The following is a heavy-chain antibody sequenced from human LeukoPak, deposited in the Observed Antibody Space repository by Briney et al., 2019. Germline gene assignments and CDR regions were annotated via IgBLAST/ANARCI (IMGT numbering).Heavy chain of an antibody. D-gene: IGHD5-12*01. J-gene: IGHJ4*02. CDR1: GFTFSSYA. Sequence: GGSLRLSCAASGFTFSSYAMSWVRQAPGKGLEWVSAISGSGTGANYADSVKGRFTISRDNFKNTLYLQMNRLRAEDTAVYYCAKDWQYRSGYPTPYYFDYWGQGTLVTVSS. CDR2: ISGSGTGA. V-gene: IGHV3-23*01. CDR3: AKDWQYRSGYPTPYYFDY.